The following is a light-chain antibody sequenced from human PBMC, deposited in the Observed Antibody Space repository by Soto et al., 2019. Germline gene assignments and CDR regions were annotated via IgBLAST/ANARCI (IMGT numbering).Light chain of an antibody. V-gene: IGLV2-11*01. CDR2: AVS. CDR3: RSYAGSYV. J-gene: IGLJ1*01. Sequence: QSALTQPRSVYGSPGQSVTNSCPGTSSDVGGYNYVSWYQQHPGKAPKLMIYAVSKRPSGVPDRFSGSQSGNTASLTISGLQAEDEADYYCRSYAGSYVFGTGTKVTVL. CDR1: SSDVGGYNY.